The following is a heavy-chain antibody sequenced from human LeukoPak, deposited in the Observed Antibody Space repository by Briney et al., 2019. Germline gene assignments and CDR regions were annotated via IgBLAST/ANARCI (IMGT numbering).Heavy chain of an antibody. CDR1: GGSISSYY. D-gene: IGHD3-10*01. Sequence: PSETLSLTCTVSGGSISSYYWSWIRQPPGKGLEWIGYIYYSGSTNYNPSLKSRVTISVDTSKNQFSLKLTSVTAADTAVYYCARDPRRFGELPPGAFDVWGQGTMVTVSS. V-gene: IGHV4-59*01. CDR3: ARDPRRFGELPPGAFDV. J-gene: IGHJ3*01. CDR2: IYYSGST.